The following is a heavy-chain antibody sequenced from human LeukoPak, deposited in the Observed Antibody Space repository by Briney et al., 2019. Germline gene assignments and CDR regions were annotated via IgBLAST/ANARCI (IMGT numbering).Heavy chain of an antibody. CDR1: GFTFSRYW. J-gene: IGHJ4*02. CDR3: ARNLTFDY. Sequence: PGGSLRLSCAPSGFTFSRYWMNWVRQAPGKGLEWVANIKQDGSEKYYVDSVKGRFTISRDNAKNSLYLQMNSLRAEDTAVYYCARNLTFDYWGQGTLVTVSS. CDR2: IKQDGSEK. V-gene: IGHV3-7*04.